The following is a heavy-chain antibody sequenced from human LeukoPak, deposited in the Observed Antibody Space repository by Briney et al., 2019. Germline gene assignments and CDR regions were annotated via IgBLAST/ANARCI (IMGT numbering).Heavy chain of an antibody. Sequence: GGSLRLSCAASGFTFGDYYMSWIRQAPGKGLEWVSYISRSGSTIYYADSVKGRFTISRDNAKNSLYLQMNSLRAEDTAVYYCARESHYYDSSGYYEGFDPWGQGTLVTVSS. CDR3: ARESHYYDSSGYYEGFDP. D-gene: IGHD3-22*01. J-gene: IGHJ5*02. CDR2: ISRSGSTI. V-gene: IGHV3-11*01. CDR1: GFTFGDYY.